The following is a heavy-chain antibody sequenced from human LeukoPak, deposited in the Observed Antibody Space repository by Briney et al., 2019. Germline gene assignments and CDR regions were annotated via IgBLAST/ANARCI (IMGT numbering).Heavy chain of an antibody. CDR3: ARGFDNLGSGWYSY. J-gene: IGHJ4*02. CDR2: INQDGSDK. CDR1: GLTFSVHW. V-gene: IGHV3-7*01. Sequence: GGSLRLSCAASGLTFSVHWMNWVRQAPGKGLECVANINQDGSDKYYVDSVKGRFTISRDNTKSSLYLQMNSLRAEDTAVYYCARGFDNLGSGWYSYWGQGTLVTVSS. D-gene: IGHD6-19*01.